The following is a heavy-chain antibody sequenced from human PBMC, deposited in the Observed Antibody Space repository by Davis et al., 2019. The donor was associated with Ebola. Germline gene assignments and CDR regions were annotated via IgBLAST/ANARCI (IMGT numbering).Heavy chain of an antibody. J-gene: IGHJ4*02. D-gene: IGHD3-10*01. V-gene: IGHV3-48*03. CDR2: ISGGGGTI. CDR3: ARDRYYGSGIFDY. Sequence: PGGSLRLSCVASGFTFSSFEMNWVRQAPGKGLEWVSYISGGGGTIYYADSVKGRFTISRDNAKNSLFLQMNSLRAEDTAVYYCARDRYYGSGIFDYWGQGALVTVSS. CDR1: GFTFSSFE.